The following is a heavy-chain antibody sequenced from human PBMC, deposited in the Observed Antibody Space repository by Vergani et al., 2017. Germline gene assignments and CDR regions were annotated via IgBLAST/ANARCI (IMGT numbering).Heavy chain of an antibody. CDR2: IYPGDSDT. D-gene: IGHD1-26*01. Sequence: EVHLVQSGAEVKKPGESLKISCKGSGYSFTSYWIGWVRQMPGKGLEWMGIIYPGDSDTRYSPSFQGQVTISADKSISTAYLQWSSLKASDTAMYYCARSRPLYSGSPDAFDIWGQGTMVTVSS. J-gene: IGHJ3*02. V-gene: IGHV5-51*01. CDR3: ARSRPLYSGSPDAFDI. CDR1: GYSFTSYW.